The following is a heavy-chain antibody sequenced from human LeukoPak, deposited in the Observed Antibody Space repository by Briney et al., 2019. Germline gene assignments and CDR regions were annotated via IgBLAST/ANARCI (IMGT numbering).Heavy chain of an antibody. D-gene: IGHD3-3*01. V-gene: IGHV3-33*01. CDR1: GFTLSSYG. CDR3: ARGRGYPIWFFDY. Sequence: AGGSLRLSCAASGFTLSSYGMHWVRQAPGKGLECVAVIWYDGSNKYYADSVKGRFTISRDNAKNSLYLQMNSLRDDDTAVYYCARGRGYPIWFFDYWGQGTLVTVSS. CDR2: IWYDGSNK. J-gene: IGHJ4*02.